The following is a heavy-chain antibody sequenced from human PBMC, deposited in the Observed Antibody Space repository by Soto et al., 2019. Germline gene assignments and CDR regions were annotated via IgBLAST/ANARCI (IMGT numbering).Heavy chain of an antibody. CDR2: VKPKSAGETK. V-gene: IGHV3-15*07. J-gene: IGHJ4*02. CDR1: GIIFSDAW. Sequence: EVQLLESGGCLVEPGGSLRVSCAVSGIIFSDAWLNWVRQAPGEGLEWVGRVKPKSAGETKDYAAPVKGRFTISRDDSENTLYLEMNSLKIEDTAVYYCTADLVGLSRIIDYWGQGTLVTVSS. CDR3: TADLVGLSRIIDY.